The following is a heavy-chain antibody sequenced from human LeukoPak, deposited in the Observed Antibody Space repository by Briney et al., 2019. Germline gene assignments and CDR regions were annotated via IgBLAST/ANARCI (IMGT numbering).Heavy chain of an antibody. D-gene: IGHD5-12*01. J-gene: IGHJ4*02. CDR3: ARLPTTYYFDY. V-gene: IGHV4-4*07. Sequence: SATLSLTCTVSGGSISSYYWSWIRQPAGKGLEWIGHIYNSGSTNYNPSLKGRVTMSVATSKNQFSLHLSSVTAADTAVYYCARLPTTYYFDYWGQGTLVTVSS. CDR1: GGSISSYY. CDR2: IYNSGST.